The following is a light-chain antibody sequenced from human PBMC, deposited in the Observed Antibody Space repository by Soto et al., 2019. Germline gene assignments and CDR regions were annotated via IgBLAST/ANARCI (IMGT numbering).Light chain of an antibody. Sequence: QLVLTQSSPASASLGSSVKLTCTLSSGHSSYIIAWHQQQSGKAPRFLMRLEGSGSYNKGSGVPDRFSGSSSGADRHLTISNLQFEDEADYYCETWDSNTRVFGTGTKVTVL. J-gene: IGLJ1*01. CDR2: LEGSGSY. CDR1: SGHSSYI. CDR3: ETWDSNTRV. V-gene: IGLV4-60*02.